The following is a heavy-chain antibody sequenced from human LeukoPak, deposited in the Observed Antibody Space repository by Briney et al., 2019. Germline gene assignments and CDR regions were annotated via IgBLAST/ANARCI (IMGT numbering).Heavy chain of an antibody. CDR2: ISYDGSNK. Sequence: PGGSLRLSCAASGFTFSSYGMPWVRQAPGKGLEWVAVISYDGSNKYYADSVKGRFTISRDNSKNTLYLQMNSLRAEDTAVYYCAKTFSGWPYYYYGMDVWGQGTTVTVSS. CDR1: GFTFSSYG. J-gene: IGHJ6*02. V-gene: IGHV3-30*18. CDR3: AKTFSGWPYYYYGMDV. D-gene: IGHD6-19*01.